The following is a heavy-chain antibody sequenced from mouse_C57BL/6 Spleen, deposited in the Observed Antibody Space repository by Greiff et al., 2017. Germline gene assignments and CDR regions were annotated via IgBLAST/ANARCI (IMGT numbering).Heavy chain of an antibody. CDR2: IYPGSGNT. Sequence: QVQLKESGAELVRPGASVKLSCKASGYTFTDYYINWVQQRPGQGLEWIARIYPGSGNTYYHEKFKGKATLTAEKSSSTAYMQLSSLTSEDSDVYFGARGGTTVVATYIDVWGTGTTVTVSS. CDR3: ARGGTTVVATYIDV. D-gene: IGHD1-1*01. V-gene: IGHV1-76*01. CDR1: GYTFTDYY. J-gene: IGHJ1*03.